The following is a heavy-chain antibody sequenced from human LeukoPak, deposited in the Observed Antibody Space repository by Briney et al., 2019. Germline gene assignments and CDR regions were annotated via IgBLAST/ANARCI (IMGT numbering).Heavy chain of an antibody. J-gene: IGHJ4*02. CDR1: GFTFNNYL. V-gene: IGHV3-23*01. Sequence: GGSLRLSCAASGFTFNNYLMSWVRQAPGKGLEGVSVLFTGGGRTLYADSVKGRSTISGDTSRTTLYLQMNGLRAEDTAVYYCAKECDYSPGHKFDLWGQGTLVTVSS. D-gene: IGHD3-10*01. CDR2: LFTGGGRT. CDR3: AKECDYSPGHKFDL.